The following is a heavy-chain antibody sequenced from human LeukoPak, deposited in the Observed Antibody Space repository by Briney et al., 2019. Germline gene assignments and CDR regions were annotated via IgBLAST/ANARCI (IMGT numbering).Heavy chain of an antibody. J-gene: IGHJ6*02. Sequence: PGGSLRLSCASSGFTFSRYDMHWVRQVTGKDLEWVSSIVTAGAPFYSGSLQDRFTISRDNAKNSLYLQMNSLRAGDTAVYFCARWLDGLDVWGQGTTVTVSS. CDR2: IVTAGAP. D-gene: IGHD3-22*01. CDR1: GFTFSRYD. CDR3: ARWLDGLDV. V-gene: IGHV3-13*05.